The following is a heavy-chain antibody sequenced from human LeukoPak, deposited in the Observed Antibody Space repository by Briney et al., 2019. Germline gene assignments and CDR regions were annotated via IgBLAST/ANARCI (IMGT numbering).Heavy chain of an antibody. D-gene: IGHD6-13*01. J-gene: IGHJ5*02. Sequence: GASVKVSCKASGYTFTGYYMHWVRQAPGQGLEWMGWVNPNSGGTNYAQKFQGRVTMTRDTSISTAYMELSRLRSDDTAVYYCARATTGYSSSWYGWFDPWGQGTLVTVSS. CDR2: VNPNSGGT. V-gene: IGHV1-2*02. CDR1: GYTFTGYY. CDR3: ARATTGYSSSWYGWFDP.